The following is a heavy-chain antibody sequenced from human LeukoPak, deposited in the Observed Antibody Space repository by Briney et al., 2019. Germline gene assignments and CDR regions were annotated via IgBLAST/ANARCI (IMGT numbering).Heavy chain of an antibody. CDR1: GFTFSSYG. V-gene: IGHV3-30*03. CDR2: ISYDGSNK. CDR3: ARYYDILTGPDY. Sequence: PGGSLRLSCAASGFTFSSYGMHWVRQAPGKGLEWVAVISYDGSNKYYADSVKGRFTISRDNSKNTLYLQVNSLRAEDTAVYYCARYYDILTGPDYWGQGTLVTVSS. D-gene: IGHD3-9*01. J-gene: IGHJ4*02.